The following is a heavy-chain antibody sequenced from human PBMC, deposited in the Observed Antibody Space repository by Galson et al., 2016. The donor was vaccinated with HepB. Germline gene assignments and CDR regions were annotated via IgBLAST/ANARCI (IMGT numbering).Heavy chain of an antibody. CDR1: GFTFSDSH. J-gene: IGHJ4*02. D-gene: IGHD2-15*01. Sequence: SLRLSCAASGFTFSDSHIHWVRQASGKGLEWVGHIRNKADGYATAYGASVKGRFTISRDGSKHVAYLRMHNLKAEDAAVYFCSRQERSCHDYWGQGTLVTVSS. CDR2: IRNKADGYAT. V-gene: IGHV3-73*01. CDR3: SRQERSCHDY.